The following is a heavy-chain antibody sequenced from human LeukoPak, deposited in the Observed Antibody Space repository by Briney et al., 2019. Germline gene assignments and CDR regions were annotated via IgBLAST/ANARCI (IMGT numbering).Heavy chain of an antibody. Sequence: SVKVSCKASGGTFSSYSTNWVRQAPGQGLEWMGRIIPILGIANYAQKFQGRVTITADKSTSTAYMELSSLRSEDTAVYYCAREREEDTATRMAPYGIYYYYGMDVWGQGTTVTVSS. J-gene: IGHJ6*02. CDR1: GGTFSSYS. CDR3: AREREEDTATRMAPYGIYYYYGMDV. V-gene: IGHV1-69*04. D-gene: IGHD5-18*01. CDR2: IIPILGIA.